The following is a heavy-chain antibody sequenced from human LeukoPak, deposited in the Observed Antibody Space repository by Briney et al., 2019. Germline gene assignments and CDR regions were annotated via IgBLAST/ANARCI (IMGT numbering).Heavy chain of an antibody. CDR3: AREDGYCSGGNCYSYFDS. CDR2: INQDGSEK. Sequence: GGSLRLSCAASGFTFSSYWMSWVRQAPGKGLEWVANINQDGSEKYYVDSVKGRFTISRDNAKNSLYLQTNSLRAEDMAVYFCAREDGYCSGGNCYSYFDSWGQGTLVTVSS. D-gene: IGHD2-15*01. CDR1: GFTFSSYW. J-gene: IGHJ4*02. V-gene: IGHV3-7*03.